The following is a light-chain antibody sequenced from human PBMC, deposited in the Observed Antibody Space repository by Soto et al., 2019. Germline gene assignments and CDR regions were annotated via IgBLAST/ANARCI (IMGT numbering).Light chain of an antibody. CDR1: QSVSSSH. CDR3: QQCGSSPPT. CDR2: GAS. J-gene: IGKJ1*01. V-gene: IGKV3-20*01. Sequence: EIVLTQSPGTLSLSPGERATLSCRASQSVSSSHLAWYQQKPGQAPRLLIYGASSRATGIPDRFSGSGSGTNLTLTISRLEPEDFAVYYCQQCGSSPPTFGQGTKVDIK.